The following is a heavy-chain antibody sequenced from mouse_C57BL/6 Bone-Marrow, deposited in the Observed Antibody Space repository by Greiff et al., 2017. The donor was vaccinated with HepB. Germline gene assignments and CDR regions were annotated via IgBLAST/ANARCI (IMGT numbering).Heavy chain of an antibody. CDR2: INPGSGGT. J-gene: IGHJ4*01. Sequence: QVQLQQSGAELVRPGTSVKVSCKASGYAFTNYLIEWVKQRPGQGLEWIGVINPGSGGTNYNEKFKGKATLTADKSSSTAYMQLSSLTSEDSAVYFCARRITTVVATGAMDYWGQGTSVTVSS. D-gene: IGHD1-1*01. V-gene: IGHV1-54*01. CDR3: ARRITTVVATGAMDY. CDR1: GYAFTNYL.